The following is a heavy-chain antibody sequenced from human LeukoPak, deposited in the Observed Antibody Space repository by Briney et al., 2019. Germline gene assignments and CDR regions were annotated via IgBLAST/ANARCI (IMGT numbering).Heavy chain of an antibody. V-gene: IGHV4-59*01. J-gene: IGHJ4*02. D-gene: IGHD5-24*01. CDR3: AGSDGFPFDY. CDR1: GGSISSYY. Sequence: SETLSLTCTVSGGSISSYYWSWIRQPPGKGLEWIGYIYYSGSTNYNPSLKSRVTISVDTSKNQFSLKLSSVTAADTAVYYCAGSDGFPFDYWGQGTLVTVSP. CDR2: IYYSGST.